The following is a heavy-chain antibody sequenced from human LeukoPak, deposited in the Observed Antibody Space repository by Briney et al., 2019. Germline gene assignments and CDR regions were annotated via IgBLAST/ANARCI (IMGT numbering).Heavy chain of an antibody. Sequence: GASVKVSCKASGYTFTSYDINRVRQATGQGLEWMGWMNPNSGNTGYAQKFQGSVTMTRDTSVSTAYMELSSLRSEDTAVYYCARRADYYDSSCYQHWGQGTLVTVSS. V-gene: IGHV1-8*01. CDR2: MNPNSGNT. J-gene: IGHJ4*02. CDR3: ARRADYYDSSCYQH. D-gene: IGHD3-22*01. CDR1: GYTFTSYD.